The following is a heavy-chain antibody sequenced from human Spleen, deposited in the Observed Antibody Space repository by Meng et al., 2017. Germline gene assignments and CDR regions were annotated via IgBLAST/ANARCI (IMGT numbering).Heavy chain of an antibody. D-gene: IGHD1-26*01. CDR1: GFTFSSYW. J-gene: IGHJ6*02. V-gene: IGHV3-7*01. CDR2: IKQDGSEK. Sequence: GESLMISCAASGFTFSSYWMSWVRQAPGEGLEWVANIKQDGSEKYYVDSVKGRFTISRDNAKNSLSLQVNSLSAEDTAVYYCATGEGWELLGNYYGMDIWGQGTTVTVSS. CDR3: ATGEGWELLGNYYGMDI.